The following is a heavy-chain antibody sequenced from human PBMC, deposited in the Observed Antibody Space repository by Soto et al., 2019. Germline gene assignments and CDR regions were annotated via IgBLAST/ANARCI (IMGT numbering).Heavy chain of an antibody. CDR1: GGSISSYY. V-gene: IGHV4-59*01. D-gene: IGHD6-6*01. CDR2: IYYSGST. Sequence: SETLSLTCTVSGGSISSYYWSWIRQPPGKGLEWIGYIYYSGSTNYNPSLKSRVTISVDTSKNQFSLKLSSVTAADTAVYYCARELAARTEGAFDIWGQGTMVTVSS. CDR3: ARELAARTEGAFDI. J-gene: IGHJ3*02.